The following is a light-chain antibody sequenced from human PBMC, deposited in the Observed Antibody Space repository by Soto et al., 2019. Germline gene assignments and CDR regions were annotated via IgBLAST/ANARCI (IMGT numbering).Light chain of an antibody. J-gene: IGKJ1*01. CDR2: DAS. Sequence: DIQMTQSPSTLSASVGDRGTITCRASQNITRRLAWYQQKPGKPPRLLIHDASRLQNGVPSRFSGSGSGTEFTLTLSRLQPDDSETYYCQQSNPYSRTFGQGTKVDIK. V-gene: IGKV1-5*01. CDR3: QQSNPYSRT. CDR1: QNITRR.